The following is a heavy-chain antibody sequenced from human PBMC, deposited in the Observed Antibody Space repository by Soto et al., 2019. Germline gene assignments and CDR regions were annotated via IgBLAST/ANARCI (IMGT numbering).Heavy chain of an antibody. CDR1: GFTFSSYT. Sequence: PGGSLRLSCAASGFTFSSYTMNWVRQAPGKGLEWVSSISSSSGYIYYADSVKGRFTISRDNAKNSLYLQMNSLRAEDTAVYYCARDQRWGSHYDSNYYGMDVWGQGTTVTVSS. CDR2: ISSSSGYI. V-gene: IGHV3-21*01. CDR3: ARDQRWGSHYDSNYYGMDV. J-gene: IGHJ6*02. D-gene: IGHD5-12*01.